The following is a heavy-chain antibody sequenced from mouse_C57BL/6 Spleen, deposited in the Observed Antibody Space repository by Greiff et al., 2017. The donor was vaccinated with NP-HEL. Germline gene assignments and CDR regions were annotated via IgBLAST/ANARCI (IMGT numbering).Heavy chain of an antibody. CDR3: AKGRSSGFYAMDY. CDR2: INPSNGGT. J-gene: IGHJ4*01. CDR1: GYTFTSYW. D-gene: IGHD3-2*02. V-gene: IGHV1-53*01. Sequence: QVQLKQPGTELVKPGASVKLSCKASGYTFTSYWMHWVKQRPGQGLEWIGNINPSNGGTNYNEKFKSKATLTVDKSSSTAYMQLSSLTSEDSAVYYCAKGRSSGFYAMDYWGQGTSVTVSS.